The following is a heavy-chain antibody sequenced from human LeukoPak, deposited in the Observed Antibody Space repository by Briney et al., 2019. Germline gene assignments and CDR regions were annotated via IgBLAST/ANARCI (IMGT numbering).Heavy chain of an antibody. D-gene: IGHD6-19*01. V-gene: IGHV4-4*07. Sequence: SETLSLTCTVSGNSFGDYYWSWIRQPAGKGLEWIGRIYTSGSTTYNPSLKSRVTISVDTSKNQFSLRLSSVTAADTAVYYCARGISSGWYTPPIGYYYYMDVWGKGTTVTVSS. CDR3: ARGISSGWYTPPIGYYYYMDV. CDR2: IYTSGST. J-gene: IGHJ6*03. CDR1: GNSFGDYY.